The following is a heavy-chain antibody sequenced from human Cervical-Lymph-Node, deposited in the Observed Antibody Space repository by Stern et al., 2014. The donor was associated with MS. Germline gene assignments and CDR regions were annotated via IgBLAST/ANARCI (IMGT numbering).Heavy chain of an antibody. CDR1: GFTFSSYG. CDR2: ISYDGSNK. V-gene: IGHV3-30*18. D-gene: IGHD6-13*01. Sequence: QVQLVESGGGVVQPGRSLRLSCAASGFTFSSYGMHWVRQAPGKGLEWVAVISYDGSNKYYADSVKGRFTISRDNSKNTLYLQMNSLRAEDTAVYYCAKDPGIAAAGSHFDYWGQGTLVTVSS. J-gene: IGHJ4*02. CDR3: AKDPGIAAAGSHFDY.